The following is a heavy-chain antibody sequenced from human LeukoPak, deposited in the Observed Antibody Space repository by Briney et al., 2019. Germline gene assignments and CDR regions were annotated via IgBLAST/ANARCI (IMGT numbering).Heavy chain of an antibody. D-gene: IGHD1-26*01. Sequence: SVKVSCKASGGTFSSYAISWVRQAPGQGLEWMGGIIPIFGTANYAQKFQGRVTITTDESTSTAYMELSSLRSEDTAVHYCARVAVGATLSARSFDYWGQGTLVTVSS. CDR2: IIPIFGTA. CDR3: ARVAVGATLSARSFDY. J-gene: IGHJ4*02. CDR1: GGTFSSYA. V-gene: IGHV1-69*05.